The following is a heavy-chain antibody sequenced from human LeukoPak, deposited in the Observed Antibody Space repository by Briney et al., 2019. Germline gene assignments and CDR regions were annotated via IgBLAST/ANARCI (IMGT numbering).Heavy chain of an antibody. CDR3: ARARGSYTRIDY. V-gene: IGHV4-59*08. Sequence: PSETLSLTCTVSGGSISSYYWSWIRQPPGKGLEWIGYIYYSGSTNYNPSLKSRVTISVDTSKNQFSLKLSSVTAADTAVYYCARARGSYTRIDYWGQGTLVTVSS. CDR1: GGSISSYY. CDR2: IYYSGST. J-gene: IGHJ4*02. D-gene: IGHD1-26*01.